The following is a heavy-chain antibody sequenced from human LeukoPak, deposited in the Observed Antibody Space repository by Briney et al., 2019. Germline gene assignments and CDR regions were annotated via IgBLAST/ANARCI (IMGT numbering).Heavy chain of an antibody. Sequence: GGSLRLSCAASGFTFSDYYMSWIRQAPGKGLEWVSYISSSGSAIYYADSVKGRLTISRDNAKNSLYLQMNSLRAEDTAVYYCASPVLGYCSGGSCRDYWGQGTLVTVSS. CDR1: GFTFSDYY. CDR2: ISSSGSAI. D-gene: IGHD2-15*01. CDR3: ASPVLGYCSGGSCRDY. V-gene: IGHV3-11*01. J-gene: IGHJ4*02.